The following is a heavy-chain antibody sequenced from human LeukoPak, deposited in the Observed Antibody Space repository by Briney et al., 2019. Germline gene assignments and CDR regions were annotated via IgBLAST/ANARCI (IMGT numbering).Heavy chain of an antibody. CDR2: IYYSGST. Sequence: SETLSLTCTVSGGSISSGDYYWGWIRQPPGKGLEWIGSIYYSGSTYYNPSLKSRVTISVDTSKNQFSLKLSSVTAADTAVYYCARRYYDSSGYYYSPFDYWGQGTLVTVSS. D-gene: IGHD3-22*01. CDR1: GGSISSGDYY. V-gene: IGHV4-39*01. CDR3: ARRYYDSSGYYYSPFDY. J-gene: IGHJ4*02.